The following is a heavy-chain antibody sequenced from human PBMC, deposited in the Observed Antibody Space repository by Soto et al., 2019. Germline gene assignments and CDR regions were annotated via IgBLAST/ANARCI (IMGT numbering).Heavy chain of an antibody. D-gene: IGHD2-8*01. CDR1: AFTFSRDG. CDR2: IWYDGSKK. V-gene: IGHV3-33*01. CDR3: ARGAEEYIVLMVYATLDY. J-gene: IGHJ4*02. Sequence: QVQLVESGGGVVQPGRSLRLSCAGSAFTFSRDGVHWVRQAPGKGMEWVAVIWYDGSKKYYADSVIGRFTISRGNSKNTLYLQMNSLRAEDTAVYYCARGAEEYIVLMVYATLDYWGRGTLVTVSS.